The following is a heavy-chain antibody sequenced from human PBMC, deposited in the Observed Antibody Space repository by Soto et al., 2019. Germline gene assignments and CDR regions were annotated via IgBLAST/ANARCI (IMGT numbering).Heavy chain of an antibody. Sequence: EVQLVESGGGLVQPGGSLRLSCAASGFTFSGYSMFWVRQAPGKGLVYVSAINTNGVNTFYAKSVKGRFTSSRDNSKNTMYLQMGSLRAEDMAVYYCARGRVEDSSGWATYFDYWGQGTPVTVSS. V-gene: IGHV3-64*01. CDR3: ARGRVEDSSGWATYFDY. CDR1: GFTFSGYS. J-gene: IGHJ4*02. D-gene: IGHD6-19*01. CDR2: INTNGVNT.